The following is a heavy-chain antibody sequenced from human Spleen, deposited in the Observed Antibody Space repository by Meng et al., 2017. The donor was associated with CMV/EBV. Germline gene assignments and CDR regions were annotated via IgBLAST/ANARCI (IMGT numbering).Heavy chain of an antibody. CDR1: GGSISSYY. V-gene: IGHV4-4*07. Sequence: QVRLQESGPGLVKPSETLSLTCTVSGGSISSYYWSWIRQPAGKGLEWIGRIYTSGSTNYNPSLKSRVTISVDTSKNQFSLKLSSVTAADTAVYYCARVEIGWFGESDAFDIWGQGTMVTVSS. CDR3: ARVEIGWFGESDAFDI. D-gene: IGHD3-10*01. J-gene: IGHJ3*02. CDR2: IYTSGST.